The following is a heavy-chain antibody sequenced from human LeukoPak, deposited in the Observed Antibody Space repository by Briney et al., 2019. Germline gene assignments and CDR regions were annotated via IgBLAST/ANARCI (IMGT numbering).Heavy chain of an antibody. CDR1: GHSISSGYY. D-gene: IGHD2-2*01. J-gene: IGHJ6*03. V-gene: IGHV4-38-2*02. CDR2: IYHSGST. Sequence: SETLSLTCTVSGHSISSGYYWGWIRQPPGKGLGWIGRIYHSGSTYYNPSLKSRVTISVDTSKNQFSLKLSSVTAADTAVYYCASLKPDCSSTSCYGSHYYYYYMDVWGKGTTVTVSS. CDR3: ASLKPDCSSTSCYGSHYYYYYMDV.